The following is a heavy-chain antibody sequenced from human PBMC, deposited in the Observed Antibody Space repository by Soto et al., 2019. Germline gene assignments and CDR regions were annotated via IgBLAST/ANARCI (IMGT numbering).Heavy chain of an antibody. CDR1: GFSLTTSRMR. D-gene: IGHD3-22*01. J-gene: IGHJ4*02. Sequence: QITLKESGPTLVKPTQTLTLTCTFSGFSLTTSRMRMAWIRQPPGKALEWLALIFWDDDKRYSPSLKSRLTVTKDSSKNQVVLTMTNMDPVDTATYFCAHTTHHYVSSGNSQYYFDYWGQGTLVTVSS. V-gene: IGHV2-5*02. CDR3: AHTTHHYVSSGNSQYYFDY. CDR2: IFWDDDK.